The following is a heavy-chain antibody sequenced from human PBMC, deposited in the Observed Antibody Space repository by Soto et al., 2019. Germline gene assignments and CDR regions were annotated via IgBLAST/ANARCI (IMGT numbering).Heavy chain of an antibody. CDR1: GYTFTSYY. D-gene: IGHD6-13*01. Sequence: ASVKVSCKASGYTFTSYYMHWVRQAPGQGLEWMGIINPSGGSTSYAQKFQGRVTMTRDTSTSTVYMELSSLRSEDTAVYYCARGVAAAGTVYYYGMDVWGQGTTVTSP. J-gene: IGHJ6*02. V-gene: IGHV1-46*03. CDR3: ARGVAAAGTVYYYGMDV. CDR2: INPSGGST.